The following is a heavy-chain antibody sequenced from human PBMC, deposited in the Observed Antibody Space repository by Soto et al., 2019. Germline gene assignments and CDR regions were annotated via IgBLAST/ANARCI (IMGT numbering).Heavy chain of an antibody. J-gene: IGHJ5*02. CDR1: GFAFSSYW. V-gene: IGHV3-74*01. Sequence: EVQLVESGGGLVQPGGSLRLSCAASGFAFSSYWMQWVRQAPGKGPVWVSRISSDGRNTTYADFVKGRFTISRDNAENTLHLQMTSLTDADTAVYYCIKASTVTGVGRYRWGQGTLDTVSS. D-gene: IGHD6-19*01. CDR2: ISSDGRNT. CDR3: IKASTVTGVGRYR.